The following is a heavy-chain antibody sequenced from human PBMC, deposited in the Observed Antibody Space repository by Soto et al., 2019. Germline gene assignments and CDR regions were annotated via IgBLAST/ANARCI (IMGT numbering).Heavy chain of an antibody. Sequence: GGSLRLSCAASGFTFSSYSMNWVRQAPGKGLEWVSSITSSTIYIYYADSVKGRFTISRDNAKNSLYLQMNSLRAEDTAVYYCASLDRPSLNIPGYYMDVWGKGTTVTVSS. CDR2: ITSSTIYI. J-gene: IGHJ6*03. V-gene: IGHV3-21*01. CDR3: ASLDRPSLNIPGYYMDV. D-gene: IGHD1-1*01. CDR1: GFTFSSYS.